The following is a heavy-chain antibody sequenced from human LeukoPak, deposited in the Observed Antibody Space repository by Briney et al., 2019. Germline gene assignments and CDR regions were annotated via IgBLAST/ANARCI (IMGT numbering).Heavy chain of an antibody. CDR2: IDYDEGGT. V-gene: IGHV3-64*02. D-gene: IGHD2/OR15-2a*01. J-gene: IGHJ3*01. Sequence: GGSLRLSCAASGFTFSRYSMHWVRQAPKKGLEYVAAIDYDEGGTFYADSVKGRFTISRDTSTNTLYLQLGSLRPEDRGIYYCARVAVSVAFDLWGRGTLVDVSS. CDR1: GFTFSRYS. CDR3: ARVAVSVAFDL.